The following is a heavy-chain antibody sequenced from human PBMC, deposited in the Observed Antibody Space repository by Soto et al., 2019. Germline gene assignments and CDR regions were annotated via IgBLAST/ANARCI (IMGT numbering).Heavy chain of an antibody. V-gene: IGHV3-33*01. CDR3: ARERNMAAAGRSFDY. CDR2: IWYDGSNK. D-gene: IGHD6-13*01. Sequence: QVQLVESGGGVVQPGRSLRLSCAASGFTFSSYGMHWVRQAPGKGLEWVAVIWYDGSNKYYADSVKGRFTISRDNSKNTLYLQMNSLRAEDTAVYYCARERNMAAAGRSFDYWGQGTLVTVSS. J-gene: IGHJ4*02. CDR1: GFTFSSYG.